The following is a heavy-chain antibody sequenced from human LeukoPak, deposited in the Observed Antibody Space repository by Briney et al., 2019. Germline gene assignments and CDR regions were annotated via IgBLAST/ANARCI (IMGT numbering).Heavy chain of an antibody. J-gene: IGHJ5*02. V-gene: IGHV5-51*01. D-gene: IGHD2-2*01. CDR3: ATLGYCSSTSCYSGWFDP. Sequence: KFGESLKISCKGSGYSFTSYWIGWVRQMSGKGLEWMGIIYPGDSDTRYSPSFQGQVTISADKSISTAYLQWSSLKASDTAMYYCATLGYCSSTSCYSGWFDPWGQGTLVTVSS. CDR2: IYPGDSDT. CDR1: GYSFTSYW.